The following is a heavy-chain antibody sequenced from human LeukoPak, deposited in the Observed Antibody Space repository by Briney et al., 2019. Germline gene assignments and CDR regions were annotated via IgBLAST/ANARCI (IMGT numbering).Heavy chain of an antibody. CDR3: AKDHSYCSGGSCPPWFDP. Sequence: GGSLRLSCAASGLTFSSYWMHWVRQAPGKGLVWVSRINTDGNTTNYADSVKGRFTISRDNAKDTLYLQMNSLRAEDTAVYYCAKDHSYCSGGSCPPWFDPWGQGTLVTVSS. V-gene: IGHV3-74*01. CDR1: GLTFSSYW. D-gene: IGHD2-15*01. CDR2: INTDGNTT. J-gene: IGHJ5*02.